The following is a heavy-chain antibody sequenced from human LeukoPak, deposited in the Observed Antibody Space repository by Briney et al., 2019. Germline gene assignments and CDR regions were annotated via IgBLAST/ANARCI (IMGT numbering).Heavy chain of an antibody. CDR1: GGTFYNYG. Sequence: SVKVSCTASGGTFYNYGISWVRQAPGQGLEWMGRIIPILGITNYAQKFQGRVTITADKSTNTAYMELSSLRSEDTAVYFCARDAPGGNFAIFAFDIWGQGTLVTVSS. CDR3: ARDAPGGNFAIFAFDI. J-gene: IGHJ3*02. D-gene: IGHD4-23*01. V-gene: IGHV1-69*04. CDR2: IIPILGIT.